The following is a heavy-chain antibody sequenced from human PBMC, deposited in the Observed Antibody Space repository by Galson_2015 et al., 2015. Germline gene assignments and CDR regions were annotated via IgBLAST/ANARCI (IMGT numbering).Heavy chain of an antibody. Sequence: SLRLSCAASGFTFSGSAMHWVRQASGKGLEWVGRIRSKANSYATAYAASVKGRFTISGDDSKNTAYLQMNSLKTEDTAVYYCTRSNTVTYYFDYWGQGTLVTVSS. D-gene: IGHD4-11*01. CDR3: TRSNTVTYYFDY. V-gene: IGHV3-73*01. CDR1: GFTFSGSA. CDR2: IRSKANSYAT. J-gene: IGHJ4*02.